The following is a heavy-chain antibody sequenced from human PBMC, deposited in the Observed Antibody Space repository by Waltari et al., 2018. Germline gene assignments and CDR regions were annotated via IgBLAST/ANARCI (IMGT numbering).Heavy chain of an antibody. CDR1: GGTFSIYA. V-gene: IGHV1-69*05. J-gene: IGHJ3*02. Sequence: QVQLVQSGAEVKKPWSSVNVSCKASGGTFSIYAISWVRQAPGQGLEWMGGIIRILGTANYGQKFQGRVTITTDESTSTAYMELSSLRSEDTAVYYCARDHLYSSGFDAFDIWGQGTMVTVSS. CDR3: ARDHLYSSGFDAFDI. D-gene: IGHD6-19*01. CDR2: IIRILGTA.